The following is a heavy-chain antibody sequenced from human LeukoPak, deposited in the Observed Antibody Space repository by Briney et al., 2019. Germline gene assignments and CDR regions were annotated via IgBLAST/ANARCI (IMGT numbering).Heavy chain of an antibody. CDR3: ARDRVEGVRGVQRGYYYYGMDV. Sequence: GASVKVSCKASGYTFTGYYMHWVRQAPGQGLEWMGWISAYNGNTNYAQKLQGRVTMTTDTSTSTAYMELRSLGSDDTAVYYCARDRVEGVRGVQRGYYYYGMDVWGQGTTVTVSS. CDR1: GYTFTGYY. CDR2: ISAYNGNT. J-gene: IGHJ6*02. V-gene: IGHV1-18*04. D-gene: IGHD3-10*01.